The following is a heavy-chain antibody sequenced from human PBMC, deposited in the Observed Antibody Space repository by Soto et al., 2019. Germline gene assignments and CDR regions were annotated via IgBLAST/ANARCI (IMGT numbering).Heavy chain of an antibody. V-gene: IGHV1-46*01. Sequence: QVQLVQSGAEVKKPGASVKVSCKASGYTFTSYYMHWVRQAPGQGLEWMGIINPSGGSTSYAQKFQGRVTMTRDTSTSRVYMELSSLRSEDTAVYYCARVRAIAVAGTNWYFDLWGRGTLVTVSS. CDR2: INPSGGST. D-gene: IGHD6-19*01. J-gene: IGHJ2*01. CDR3: ARVRAIAVAGTNWYFDL. CDR1: GYTFTSYY.